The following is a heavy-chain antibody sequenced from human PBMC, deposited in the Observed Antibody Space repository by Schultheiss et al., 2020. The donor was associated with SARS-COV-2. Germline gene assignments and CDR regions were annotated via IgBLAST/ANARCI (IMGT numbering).Heavy chain of an antibody. CDR3: AKDNTPRIAARQGYFDY. CDR2: IYYSGST. D-gene: IGHD6-6*01. Sequence: SETLSLTCTVSGGSISSYYWSWIRQPPGKGLEWIGYIYYSGSTNYNPSLKSRVTISVDKSKNQFSLKLSSVTAADTAVYYCAKDNTPRIAARQGYFDYWGQGTLVTVSS. J-gene: IGHJ4*02. CDR1: GGSISSYY. V-gene: IGHV4-59*12.